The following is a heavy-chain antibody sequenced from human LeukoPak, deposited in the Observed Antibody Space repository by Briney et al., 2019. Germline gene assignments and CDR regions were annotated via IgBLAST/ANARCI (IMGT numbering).Heavy chain of an antibody. V-gene: IGHV3-48*01. J-gene: IGHJ6*03. Sequence: GGSLRLSCAASGFTFSSYSMNWVRQAPGKGLEWVSYVSSSSTIYYADSVKGRLTISRDNAKNSLYLQMNSLRAEDTAVYYCARDVLRFLEWLAYMDVWGKGTTVTVSS. CDR3: ARDVLRFLEWLAYMDV. CDR1: GFTFSSYS. D-gene: IGHD3-3*01. CDR2: VSSSSTI.